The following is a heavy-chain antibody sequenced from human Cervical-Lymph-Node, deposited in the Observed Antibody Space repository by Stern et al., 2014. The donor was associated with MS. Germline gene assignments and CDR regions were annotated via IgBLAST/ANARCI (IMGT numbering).Heavy chain of an antibody. V-gene: IGHV1-69*01. CDR3: AREHHGGNFAA. CDR1: GDTFSTNG. D-gene: IGHD4-23*01. CDR2: TVPIYEKS. J-gene: IGHJ5*02. Sequence: VQLLESGAEVKKPGSSVKVSCKASGDTFSTNGMSWVRQGPGQGLEWMGATVPIYEKSNYAQRFRGRATITADESTSTAYMELTSLRSEDTGVYYCAREHHGGNFAAWGQGTLVTVSS.